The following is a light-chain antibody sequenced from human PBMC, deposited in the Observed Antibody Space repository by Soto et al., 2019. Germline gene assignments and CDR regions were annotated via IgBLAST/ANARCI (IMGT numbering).Light chain of an antibody. CDR2: EVS. CDR1: NSDFGGYNY. J-gene: IGLJ2*01. V-gene: IGLV2-14*01. Sequence: QSALTQPASVSGSPGQSITISCTAANSDFGGYNYVSWYQHHPDKAPRLIIYEVSNQPSGVSDRFSGSKSDNTASLTISGLQAEDEDDYYCSSFTSTTTLLFGGGTTVTVL. CDR3: SSFTSTTTLL.